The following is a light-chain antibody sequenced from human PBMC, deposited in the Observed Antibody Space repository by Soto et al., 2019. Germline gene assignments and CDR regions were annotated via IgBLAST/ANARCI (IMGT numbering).Light chain of an antibody. CDR2: EVS. CDR1: SSDVGYYNL. J-gene: IGLJ1*01. Sequence: QSALTQPASVSGSPGQSITISCTGTSSDVGYYNLVSWYQQYPGKAPKLMIYEVSKRPSGVSNRFSGSKSGNTASLTISGIQAEDEADYYCTSYAGGSSPYVFGTGTKVTVL. CDR3: TSYAGGSSPYV. V-gene: IGLV2-23*02.